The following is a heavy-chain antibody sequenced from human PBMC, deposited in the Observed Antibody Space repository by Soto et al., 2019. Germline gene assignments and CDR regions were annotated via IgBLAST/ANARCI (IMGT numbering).Heavy chain of an antibody. CDR1: GGTFSRHA. CDR3: ARAAIHGSSWSFWFDP. V-gene: IGHV1-69*13. D-gene: IGHD6-13*01. Sequence: SVKVSCKTSGGTFSRHAINWVRQAPGQGLEWMGGIIPMFGTTNYAQKFKGRVTISADESTSTAYMELSSLRSEDAAVYYCARAAIHGSSWSFWFDPWGQGTLVTVSS. CDR2: IIPMFGTT. J-gene: IGHJ5*02.